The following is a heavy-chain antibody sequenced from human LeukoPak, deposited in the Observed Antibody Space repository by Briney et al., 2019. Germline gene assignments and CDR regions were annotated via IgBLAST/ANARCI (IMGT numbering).Heavy chain of an antibody. Sequence: GGSLRLSCAASGLTFSSYWMHWVRQAPGKGLVWVSRINSDGSSTSYADSVKGRFTISRDNAKNTLYLQMNSLRAEDTAVYYCARAYYYDSSGAWFDPWGQGTLVTVSS. CDR2: INSDGSST. CDR3: ARAYYYDSSGAWFDP. CDR1: GLTFSSYW. D-gene: IGHD3-22*01. V-gene: IGHV3-74*01. J-gene: IGHJ5*02.